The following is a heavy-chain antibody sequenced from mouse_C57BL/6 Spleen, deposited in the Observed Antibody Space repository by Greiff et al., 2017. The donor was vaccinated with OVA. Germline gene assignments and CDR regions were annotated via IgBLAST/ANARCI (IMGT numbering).Heavy chain of an antibody. V-gene: IGHV1-55*01. D-gene: IGHD2-3*01. CDR3: AREGVTRDAMDY. CDR1: GYTFTSYW. CDR2: IYPGSGST. Sequence: QVQLQQPGAELVKPGASVKMSCKASGYTFTSYWITWVKQRPGQGLEWIGDIYPGSGSTNYNEKFKSKATLTVDTSSSTAYMQLSSLTSEDSAVYYCAREGVTRDAMDYWGQGTSVTVSS. J-gene: IGHJ4*01.